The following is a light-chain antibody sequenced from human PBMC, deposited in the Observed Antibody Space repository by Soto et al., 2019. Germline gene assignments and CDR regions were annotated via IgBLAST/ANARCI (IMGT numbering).Light chain of an antibody. Sequence: EKVMTQSPATLSVSPGERATLSCRASQSIGSNLARYQQKPGQAPRLLISGASTRATGIPARFSGSGSGTEFTLTSSSLQADDVAWSYCQQYGSSGTLGQGIKVDIK. J-gene: IGKJ1*01. CDR3: QQYGSSGT. V-gene: IGKV3-15*01. CDR2: GAS. CDR1: QSIGSN.